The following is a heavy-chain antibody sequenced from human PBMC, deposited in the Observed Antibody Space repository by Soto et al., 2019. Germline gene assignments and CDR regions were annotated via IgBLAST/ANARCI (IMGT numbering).Heavy chain of an antibody. Sequence: SGTLSLTCTVSGGSISSYYWSWIRQPPGKGLEWIGYIYYSGSTNYNPSLKSRVTISVDTSKNQFSLKLSSVTAADTAVYYCARAEGGCGPGCNYFDYWGQGTLVTVSS. CDR1: GGSISSYY. CDR3: ARAEGGCGPGCNYFDY. J-gene: IGHJ4*02. CDR2: IYYSGST. D-gene: IGHD2-21*01. V-gene: IGHV4-59*08.